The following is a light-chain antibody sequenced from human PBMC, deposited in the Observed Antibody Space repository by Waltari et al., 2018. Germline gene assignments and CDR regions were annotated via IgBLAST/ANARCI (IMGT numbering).Light chain of an antibody. J-gene: IGKJ1*01. CDR1: RTISSN. Sequence: ETVMTQSPATLSVSPGERATLSCRTSRTISSNLAWYQQNPGQAPRLLIYGASIRATGVPARFSGSGSGKQFTLTIHSLQSEDFAVYYCQQYNNWPPWTFGQGTKVEIK. V-gene: IGKV3-15*01. CDR3: QQYNNWPPWT. CDR2: GAS.